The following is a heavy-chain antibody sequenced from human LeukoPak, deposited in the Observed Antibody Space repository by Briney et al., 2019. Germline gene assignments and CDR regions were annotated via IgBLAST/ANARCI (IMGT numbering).Heavy chain of an antibody. V-gene: IGHV1-69*06. CDR3: ARPTYYYDRWGRAFDI. CDR2: ISPIFGTA. D-gene: IGHD3-22*01. J-gene: IGHJ3*02. CDR1: GGTFSSYA. Sequence: ASVKVSCKASGGTFSSYAISWVRQAPGQGLEWMGGISPIFGTANYAQKFQGRVTITADKSTSTAYMELSSLRSEDTAVYYCARPTYYYDRWGRAFDIWGQGTMVTVSS.